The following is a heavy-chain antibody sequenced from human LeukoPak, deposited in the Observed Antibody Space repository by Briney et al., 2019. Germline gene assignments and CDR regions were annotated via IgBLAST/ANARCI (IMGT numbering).Heavy chain of an antibody. CDR2: ISYDGSNK. J-gene: IGHJ3*02. CDR1: GFTFSSYG. CDR3: AKGYGDPKDAFDI. D-gene: IGHD4-17*01. V-gene: IGHV3-30*18. Sequence: GRSLRLSCAASGFTFSSYGMHWVRQATGKGLDLVAVISYDGSNKYYADSVKGRFTISRDNSKNTLYLQMNSLRAEDTAVYYCAKGYGDPKDAFDIWGQGTMVTVSS.